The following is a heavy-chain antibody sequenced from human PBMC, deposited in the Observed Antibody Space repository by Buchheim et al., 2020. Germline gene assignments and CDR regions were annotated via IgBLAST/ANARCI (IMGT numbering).Heavy chain of an antibody. J-gene: IGHJ4*02. V-gene: IGHV3-23*01. D-gene: IGHD3-22*01. CDR3: AKDLFRRIVVVITGDFDY. Sequence: EVQLLESGGGLVQPGGSLRLSCAASGFTFSSYAMSWVRQAPGKGLEWVSAISGSGGSTYYADSVKGRFTIPRDNSKNTLYLQMNSLRAEDTAVYYCAKDLFRRIVVVITGDFDYWGQGTL. CDR1: GFTFSSYA. CDR2: ISGSGGST.